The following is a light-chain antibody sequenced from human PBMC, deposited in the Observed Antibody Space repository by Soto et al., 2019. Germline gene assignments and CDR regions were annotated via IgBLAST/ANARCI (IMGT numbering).Light chain of an antibody. CDR2: GAS. V-gene: IGKV3-15*01. J-gene: IGKJ1*01. CDR3: QQYNDWPPVT. Sequence: EIVMTQSPATLSVSPGGRATLSCRASQSISGTLAWYQQKPGQAPRLLIHGASTRAPGIPARFSGSGSGTEFTLTISSLQSADFAVYYCQQYNDWPPVTFGQGTKVDIK. CDR1: QSISGT.